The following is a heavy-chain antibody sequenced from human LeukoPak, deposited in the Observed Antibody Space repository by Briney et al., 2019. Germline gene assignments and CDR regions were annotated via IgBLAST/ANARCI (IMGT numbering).Heavy chain of an antibody. CDR2: ISGLGEKT. CDR1: GLTLYNFA. J-gene: IGHJ4*02. Sequence: PGGSLRLSCATSGLTLYNFAMSWVRQAPGKGLEWVSHISGLGEKTYYADSVQGRFTVSRDNSKNTLYLQMNSLRVEDTALYYCARANVIIPDYGGPDFDYWGQGTQVAVS. CDR3: ARANVIIPDYGGPDFDY. V-gene: IGHV3-23*01. D-gene: IGHD4/OR15-4a*01.